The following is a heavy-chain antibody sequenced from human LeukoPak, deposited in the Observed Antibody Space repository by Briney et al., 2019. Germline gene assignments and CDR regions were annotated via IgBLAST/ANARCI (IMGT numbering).Heavy chain of an antibody. CDR3: ARGNRWYQLPQPPDNNWFDP. V-gene: IGHV4-34*01. D-gene: IGHD2-2*01. CDR2: INHSGST. Sequence: SETLSLTCAVYGGSFSGYYWSWIRQPPGKGLEWIGEINHSGSTNYNPSLKSRVTISVDTSKNQFSLKLSSVTAADTAVYYCARGNRWYQLPQPPDNNWFDPWGQGTLVTVSS. J-gene: IGHJ5*02. CDR1: GGSFSGYY.